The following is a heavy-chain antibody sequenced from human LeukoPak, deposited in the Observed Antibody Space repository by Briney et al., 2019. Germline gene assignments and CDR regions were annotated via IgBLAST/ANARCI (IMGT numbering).Heavy chain of an antibody. Sequence: ETLSLTCIVSGDITHYWGWIRQPPGKGLECIGSIYFSGSAYYNPSLKSRDTISVDTSKNQFSLKLSSVTAADTAVYYCARHAEVLGYWGQGTLVTVSS. J-gene: IGHJ4*02. CDR3: ARHAEVLGY. V-gene: IGHV4-39*01. CDR1: GDITHY. CDR2: IYFSGSA. D-gene: IGHD3-16*01.